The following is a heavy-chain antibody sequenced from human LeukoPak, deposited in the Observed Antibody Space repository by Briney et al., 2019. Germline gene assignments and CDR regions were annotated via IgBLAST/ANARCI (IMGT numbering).Heavy chain of an antibody. CDR2: ISSSGSTI. CDR3: ARGGQLWLHGYFDY. V-gene: IGHV3-48*03. CDR1: GFTFSSYE. Sequence: PGGSLRLSCAASGFTFSSYEMDWVRQAPGKGLEWVSYISSSGSTIYYADSVKGRFTISRDNAKNSQYLQMNSLRAEDTAVYYCARGGQLWLHGYFDYWGQGTLVTVSS. D-gene: IGHD5-18*01. J-gene: IGHJ4*02.